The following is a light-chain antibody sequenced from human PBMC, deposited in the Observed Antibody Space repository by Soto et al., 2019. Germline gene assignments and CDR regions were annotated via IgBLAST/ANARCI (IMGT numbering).Light chain of an antibody. CDR2: SAS. Sequence: DIQVTQSPPSPSASVGDRVTITCRTSQYISNYLNWYQHKVGKAPQLLIYSASTLQMGVPSRFSGSASGTEFTLTISSLQPDDYASYYCQSNYILPWTFGQGTKVDIK. J-gene: IGKJ1*01. CDR1: QYISNY. CDR3: QSNYILPWT. V-gene: IGKV1-39*01.